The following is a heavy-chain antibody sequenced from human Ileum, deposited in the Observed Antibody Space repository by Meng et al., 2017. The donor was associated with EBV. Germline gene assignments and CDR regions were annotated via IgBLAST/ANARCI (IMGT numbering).Heavy chain of an antibody. CDR3: ARRPTGIDY. J-gene: IGHJ4*02. CDR2: IIHGGSP. V-gene: IGHV4-34*12. CDR1: GGSLSGAY. Sequence: QLQPRQGGAGLLTPSEPLSLTCAVNGGSLSGAYWNWIRQPPGKGLEWIGEIIHGGSPSYNPSLKSRVTISIDTSKNQLSLMLSSVTAADTAVYYCARRPTGIDYWGQGTLVTVSS. D-gene: IGHD2-8*02.